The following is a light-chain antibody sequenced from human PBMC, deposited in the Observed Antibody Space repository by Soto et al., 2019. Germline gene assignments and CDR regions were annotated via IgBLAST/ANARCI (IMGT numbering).Light chain of an antibody. CDR2: EVS. Sequence: QSALTQPASVSGSPGQSITISCTGTSSDVGGYNYVSWYQQHPGKAPKLMIYEVSNRPSGVSNRFSGSKSGNTASLTISGLPAEDEADYYCSSYTSISIDYVFGTGTKVTVL. CDR1: SSDVGGYNY. J-gene: IGLJ1*01. V-gene: IGLV2-14*01. CDR3: SSYTSISIDYV.